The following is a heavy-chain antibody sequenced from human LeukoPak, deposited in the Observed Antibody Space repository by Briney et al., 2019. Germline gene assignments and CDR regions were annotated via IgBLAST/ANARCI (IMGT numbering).Heavy chain of an antibody. CDR1: RYTFTRYD. Sequence: ASVKVSCKASRYTFTRYDLLWLRQATGRERDGMEWMNPNSGNTGYAQKFHGRVTMPRNTSISTAYMELSSLRSDDTAVYYCARCKRYSGYDLMDWGQGTLVTVSS. V-gene: IGHV1-8*01. CDR2: MNPNSGNT. D-gene: IGHD5-12*01. J-gene: IGHJ4*02. CDR3: ARCKRYSGYDLMD.